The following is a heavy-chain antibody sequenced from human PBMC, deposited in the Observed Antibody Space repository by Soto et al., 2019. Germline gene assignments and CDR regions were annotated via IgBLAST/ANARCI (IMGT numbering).Heavy chain of an antibody. CDR2: IIPIFGTA. Sequence: SVKISCKASGGTFSSYAISWVRQAPGQGLEWMGGIIPIFGTANYAQKFQGRVTITADESTITAYMELSSLRSEDTAVYYCARNTPSDRIAEAPFEYWGQGTLVTVSS. CDR1: GGTFSSYA. CDR3: ARNTPSDRIAEAPFEY. V-gene: IGHV1-69*13. J-gene: IGHJ4*02. D-gene: IGHD6-13*01.